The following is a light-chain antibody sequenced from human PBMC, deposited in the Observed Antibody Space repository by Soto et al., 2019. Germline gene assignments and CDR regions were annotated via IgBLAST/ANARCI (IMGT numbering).Light chain of an antibody. CDR3: MQTLHTWT. J-gene: IGKJ1*01. Sequence: DIVMTQSPLSLPVTPGEPASISCRSSQSLLHSNGYYYLDWYLQKPRQSPQLLIYLGSNRASGVPDRFSASASGTDFRLKISRVGAEDVGVYYCMQTLHTWTFGQGTKVEIK. CDR2: LGS. CDR1: QSLLHSNGYYY. V-gene: IGKV2-28*01.